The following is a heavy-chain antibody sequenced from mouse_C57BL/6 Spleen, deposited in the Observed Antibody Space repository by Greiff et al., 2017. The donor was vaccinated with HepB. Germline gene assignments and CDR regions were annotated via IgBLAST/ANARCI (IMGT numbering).Heavy chain of an antibody. V-gene: IGHV3-6*01. CDR2: ISYDGSN. Sequence: EVKVEESGPGLVKPSQSLSLTCSVTGYSITSGYYWNWIRQFPGNKLEWMGYISYDGSNNYNPSLKNRISITRDTSKNQFFLKLNSVTTEDTATYYCAREDYDGAYWGQGTLVTVSA. CDR1: GYSITSGYY. J-gene: IGHJ3*01. CDR3: AREDYDGAY. D-gene: IGHD2-4*01.